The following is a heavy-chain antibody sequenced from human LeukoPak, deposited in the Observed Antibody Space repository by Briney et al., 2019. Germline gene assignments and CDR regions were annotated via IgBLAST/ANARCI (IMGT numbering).Heavy chain of an antibody. D-gene: IGHD4-23*01. J-gene: IGHJ4*02. V-gene: IGHV3-53*01. CDR1: GFTVSSNY. CDR2: IYSDGRT. CDR3: AIMTTVVTNFDY. Sequence: PGGSLRLSCAASGFTVSSNYMSWVRQAPGKGLEWVSVIYSDGRTYYADSVKGRFTISRDNSKNTLYLETNSLRAEDTALYYCAIMTTVVTNFDYWGQGTLVTVSS.